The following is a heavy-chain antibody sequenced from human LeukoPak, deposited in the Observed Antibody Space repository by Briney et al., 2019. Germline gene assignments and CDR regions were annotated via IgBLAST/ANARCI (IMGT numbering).Heavy chain of an antibody. CDR1: GDSISSYY. CDR2: IYYSGST. V-gene: IGHV4-59*01. Sequence: SETLSLTCTVSGDSISSYYWSWIRQPPGKGLEWIGYIYYSGSTNYNPSLKGRVTISVDTSKNQFSLKLSSVTAADTAVYYCARAYYDSSGLNFDYWGQGTLVTVSS. J-gene: IGHJ4*02. CDR3: ARAYYDSSGLNFDY. D-gene: IGHD3-22*01.